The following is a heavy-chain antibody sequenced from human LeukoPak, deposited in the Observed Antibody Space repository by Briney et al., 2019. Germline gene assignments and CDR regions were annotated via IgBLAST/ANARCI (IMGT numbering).Heavy chain of an antibody. J-gene: IGHJ6*03. Sequence: GGSLRLSCAASGFTFSSYGMHWVRQAPGKGLEWVAVISYDGSNKYYADSVKGRFTISRDNSKNTLYLQMNSLRAEDTAVYYCARDKVAVAGTYYYYYMDVWGKGTTVTVSS. D-gene: IGHD6-19*01. CDR2: ISYDGSNK. V-gene: IGHV3-30*19. CDR1: GFTFSSYG. CDR3: ARDKVAVAGTYYYYYMDV.